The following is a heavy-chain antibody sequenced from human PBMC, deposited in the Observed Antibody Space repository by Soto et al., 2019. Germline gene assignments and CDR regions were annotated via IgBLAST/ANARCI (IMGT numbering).Heavy chain of an antibody. CDR1: GGSISSGGYY. Sequence: SETLSLTCTVSGGSISSGGYYWSWIRQHPGKGLEWIGYIYYSGSTYYNPSLKSRVTISVDTSKNQFSLKLSSVTAADTAVYYCARGGWLSIFDYWGQGTLVTVSS. CDR2: IYYSGST. J-gene: IGHJ4*02. D-gene: IGHD3-9*01. V-gene: IGHV4-31*03. CDR3: ARGGWLSIFDY.